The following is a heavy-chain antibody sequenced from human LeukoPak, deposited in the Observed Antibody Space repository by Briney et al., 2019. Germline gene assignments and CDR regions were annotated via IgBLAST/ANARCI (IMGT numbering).Heavy chain of an antibody. CDR2: ISYDGSNK. CDR1: GFTFSSYA. J-gene: IGHJ6*02. D-gene: IGHD2-15*01. CDR3: AEGSGYYYYGMDV. Sequence: GRSLRLSCAASGFTFSSYAMHWVRQAPGKGLEWVAVISYDGSNKYYADSVKGRFTISRDNSKNTLYLQMNSLRAEDTAVYYCAEGSGYYYYGMDVWGQGTTVTVSS. V-gene: IGHV3-30-3*01.